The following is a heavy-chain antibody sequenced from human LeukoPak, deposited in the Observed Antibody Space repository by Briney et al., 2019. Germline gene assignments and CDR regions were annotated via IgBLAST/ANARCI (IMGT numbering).Heavy chain of an antibody. CDR2: ISAYNGNT. CDR3: ARVEVSYDILTGYYGEADY. D-gene: IGHD3-9*01. V-gene: IGHV1-18*04. J-gene: IGHJ4*02. Sequence: GASVTVSCKASGYTFTSYGISWVRQAPGQGLEGMGWISAYNGNTNYAQKLQGRVTMTTDTSTSTAYMELRSLRSDDTAVYYCARVEVSYDILTGYYGEADYWGQGTLVTVSS. CDR1: GYTFTSYG.